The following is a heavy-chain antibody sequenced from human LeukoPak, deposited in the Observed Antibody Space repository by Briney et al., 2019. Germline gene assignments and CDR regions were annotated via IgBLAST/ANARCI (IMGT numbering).Heavy chain of an antibody. CDR2: IKQDGSEK. V-gene: IGHV3-7*01. CDR1: GFTFSSYW. Sequence: GGSLRLSCAASGFTFSSYWMSWVRQAPGKGLEWVANIKQDGSEKYYVDSVKGRFTISRDNAKNSLYLQMNSLRAEDTAVYYCARTGTTYYDFWSGYYFPQVGYYYYMDVWGKGTTVTVSS. CDR3: ARTGTTYYDFWSGYYFPQVGYYYYMDV. D-gene: IGHD3-3*01. J-gene: IGHJ6*03.